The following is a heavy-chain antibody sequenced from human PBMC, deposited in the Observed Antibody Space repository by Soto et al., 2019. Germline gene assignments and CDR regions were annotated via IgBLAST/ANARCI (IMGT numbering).Heavy chain of an antibody. CDR1: GYTLTELS. Sequence: VASVKVSCKVSGYTLTELSMHWVRQAPGKGLEWMGGFDPEDGETIYAQKFQGRVTMTEDTSTDTAYMELSSLRSEDTAVYYCATVHVLRFLEWPWAYYFDYWGQGTLVTVSS. J-gene: IGHJ4*02. D-gene: IGHD3-3*01. V-gene: IGHV1-24*01. CDR2: FDPEDGET. CDR3: ATVHVLRFLEWPWAYYFDY.